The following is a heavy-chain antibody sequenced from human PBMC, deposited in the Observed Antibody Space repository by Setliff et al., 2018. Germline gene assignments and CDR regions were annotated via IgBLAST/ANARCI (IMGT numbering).Heavy chain of an antibody. D-gene: IGHD7-27*01. CDR3: ASIDWGENFYNTDV. V-gene: IGHV3-74*01. Sequence: PGESLRLSCGASGFTFRKYWMYWVRQVPGKGLVWVSRISPDGTITNYADSVKGRFTISRDNAKNTLYLQMNSLRGEDTAVYFCASIDWGENFYNTDVWGKGTTVTVSS. CDR1: GFTFRKYW. J-gene: IGHJ6*03. CDR2: ISPDGTIT.